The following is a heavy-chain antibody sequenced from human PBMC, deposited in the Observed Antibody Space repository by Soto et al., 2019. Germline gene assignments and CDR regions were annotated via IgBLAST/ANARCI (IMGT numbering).Heavy chain of an antibody. D-gene: IGHD3-3*01. CDR3: ARGYYDFWSGYYTESVYYYYYMDV. V-gene: IGHV4-59*01. J-gene: IGHJ6*03. Sequence: SETLSLTCTVSGGSISSYYWSWIRQPPGKGLEWIGYIYYSGSTNYNPSLKSRVTISVDTSKNQFSLKLSSVTAADTAVYYCARGYYDFWSGYYTESVYYYYYMDVWGKGTTVTVSS. CDR1: GGSISSYY. CDR2: IYYSGST.